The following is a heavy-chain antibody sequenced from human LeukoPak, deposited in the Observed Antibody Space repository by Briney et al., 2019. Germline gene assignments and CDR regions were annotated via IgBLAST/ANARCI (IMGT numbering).Heavy chain of an antibody. D-gene: IGHD3-10*01. CDR1: GGSISSSSYY. CDR3: ARVLVGSGSYYSPLPLLFDY. CDR2: IYYSGST. Sequence: SETLSLTCTVSGGSISSSSYYWGWIRQPPGKGLEWIGSIYYSGSTYYNPSPKSRVTISVDTSKNQFSLRLSSVTAADTAVYYCARVLVGSGSYYSPLPLLFDYWGQGTLVTVSS. V-gene: IGHV4-39*07. J-gene: IGHJ4*02.